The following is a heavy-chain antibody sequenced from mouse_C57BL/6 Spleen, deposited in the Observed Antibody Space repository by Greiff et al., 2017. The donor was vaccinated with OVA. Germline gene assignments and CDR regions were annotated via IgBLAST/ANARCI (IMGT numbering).Heavy chain of an antibody. CDR1: GYTFTSYW. D-gene: IGHD1-1*01. CDR3: SYGSSYYAMDY. V-gene: IGHV1-69*01. J-gene: IGHJ4*01. CDR2: IDPSDSYT. Sequence: QVQLQQPGAELVMPGASVKLSCKASGYTFTSYWMHWVKQRPGQGLEWIGEIDPSDSYTNYNQKFKGKSTLTVDKSSSTAYMQLSSLTSEDSAVDYCSYGSSYYAMDYWGQGTSVTVSS.